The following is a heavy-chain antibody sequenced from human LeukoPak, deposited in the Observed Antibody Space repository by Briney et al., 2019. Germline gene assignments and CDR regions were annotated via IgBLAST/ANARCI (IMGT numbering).Heavy chain of an antibody. V-gene: IGHV3-30-3*01. CDR3: ARDQEHYYDSSGYSLGY. J-gene: IGHJ4*02. CDR2: ISYDGSNK. CDR1: GFTFSSYA. D-gene: IGHD3-22*01. Sequence: GGSLRLSCAASGFTFSSYAMHWVRQAPGKGLEWVAVISYDGSNKYYADSVKGRFTISRDNPKNTLYLQMNSLRAEDTAVYYCARDQEHYYDSSGYSLGYWGQGTLVTVSS.